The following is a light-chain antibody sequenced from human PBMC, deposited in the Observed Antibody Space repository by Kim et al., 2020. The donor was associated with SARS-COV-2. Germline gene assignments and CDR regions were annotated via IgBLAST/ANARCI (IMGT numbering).Light chain of an antibody. Sequence: ASVKLTCSLSSGNSSYAIAWHQQKPDKGPRYLMRVNSDGSHNKGDGIPDRFSGSSSGAERYLTISSLQSEDEADYYCQTWATGIWVFGGGTKLTVL. CDR2: VNSDGSH. CDR1: SGNSSYA. CDR3: QTWATGIWV. J-gene: IGLJ3*02. V-gene: IGLV4-69*01.